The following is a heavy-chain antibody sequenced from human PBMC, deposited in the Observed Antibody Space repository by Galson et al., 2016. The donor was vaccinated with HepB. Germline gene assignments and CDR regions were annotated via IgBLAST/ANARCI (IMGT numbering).Heavy chain of an antibody. CDR2: VSAGDYT. CDR1: GFTFSSYA. CDR3: ARDKFYPNDVFDV. Sequence: SLRLSCAASGFTFSSYAMSWVRQAPGKGLEWVSAVSAGDYTWHADSVRGRFTISRDTSKNTLYLQMNSLRPEDTALYYCARDKFYPNDVFDVWGQGTMVTVSS. V-gene: IGHV3-23*01. D-gene: IGHD2/OR15-2a*01. J-gene: IGHJ3*01.